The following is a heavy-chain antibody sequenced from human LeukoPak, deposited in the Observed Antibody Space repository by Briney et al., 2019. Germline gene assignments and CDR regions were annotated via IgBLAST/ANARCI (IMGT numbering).Heavy chain of an antibody. CDR3: AKVGDYGDYALDY. Sequence: GRSLRLSCAASGFTFSSYGMHWVRQAPGKGLEWVAVISCDGSYKYYADSVKGRFTISRDNSKNTLYLQMNSLRAEDTAVYYCAKVGDYGDYALDYWGQGTLVTVSS. J-gene: IGHJ4*02. D-gene: IGHD4-17*01. CDR2: ISCDGSYK. CDR1: GFTFSSYG. V-gene: IGHV3-30*18.